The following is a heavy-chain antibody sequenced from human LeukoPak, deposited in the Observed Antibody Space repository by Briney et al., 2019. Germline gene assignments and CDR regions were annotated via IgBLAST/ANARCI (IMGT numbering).Heavy chain of an antibody. CDR2: IYFRGST. CDR1: AYSITSGYY. CDR3: ARHLNSAYYYHFDF. J-gene: IGHJ4*02. D-gene: IGHD5-12*01. Sequence: SETLSLTCTVSAYSITSGYYWSWIRQPPGQGLEWIGYIYFRGSTTYTPSLTGRLTMSVDTSRNQFSLNLRSVTAADTAVYYCARHLNSAYYYHFDFWGPGTLVTVSS. V-gene: IGHV4-59*08.